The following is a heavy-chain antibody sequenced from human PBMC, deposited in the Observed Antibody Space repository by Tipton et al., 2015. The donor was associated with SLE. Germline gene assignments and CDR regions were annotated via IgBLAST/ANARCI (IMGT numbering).Heavy chain of an antibody. CDR3: ATRGYEFWSGYYSQGAFDI. D-gene: IGHD3-3*01. J-gene: IGHJ3*02. Sequence: TLSLTCAVYGGSFSGYYWSWIRQPPGKGLEWIGEINHSGSTNYNPSLKSRVTISVDTSKNQFSLKLSSVTAADTAVYHCATRGYEFWSGYYSQGAFDIWGQGTMVTVSS. V-gene: IGHV4-34*01. CDR1: GGSFSGYY. CDR2: INHSGST.